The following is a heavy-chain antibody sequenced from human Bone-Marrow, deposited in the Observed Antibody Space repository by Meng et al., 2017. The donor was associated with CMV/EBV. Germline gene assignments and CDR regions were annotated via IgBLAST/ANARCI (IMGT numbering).Heavy chain of an antibody. D-gene: IGHD7-27*01. CDR2: ISTSGTTM. V-gene: IGHV3-48*03. CDR3: ARDLHWGCFDY. Sequence: GESLKISCAASGFTFGGYEMNWVRQAPGKGLEWVSYISTSGTTMYCADSVKGRFTISRDGAKDSLYLQMNSLRAEDTAVYYCARDLHWGCFDYWGRGTLVTVSS. J-gene: IGHJ4*02. CDR1: GFTFGGYE.